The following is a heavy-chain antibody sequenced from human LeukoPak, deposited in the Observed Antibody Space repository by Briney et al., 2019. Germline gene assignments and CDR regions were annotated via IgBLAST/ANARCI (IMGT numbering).Heavy chain of an antibody. D-gene: IGHD3-22*01. CDR1: GYTFTGYY. Sequence: ASVKVSCNVSGYTFTGYYMHWVRQAPGRGLEWMGRINPNSGGTNYAQKFQGRVTMTRDTSISTAYMELSRLRSDDTAGYYCAREWLSEPYYFDYWGQGTLVTVS. CDR2: INPNSGGT. CDR3: AREWLSEPYYFDY. V-gene: IGHV1-2*06. J-gene: IGHJ4*02.